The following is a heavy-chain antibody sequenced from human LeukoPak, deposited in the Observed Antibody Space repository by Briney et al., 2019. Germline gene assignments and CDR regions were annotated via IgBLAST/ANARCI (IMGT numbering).Heavy chain of an antibody. D-gene: IGHD2-8*01. Sequence: SETLSLTCTASGVTISSYYWSWIRQPAGKGLEWIGRIYTSGSTNYTPSLKSRVTMSVDTSKNHFSLKLSSVTAADTAVYYCARARGVCTNGVCYRAYYFDYWGQGTLVTVSS. CDR1: GVTISSYY. J-gene: IGHJ4*02. CDR2: IYTSGST. V-gene: IGHV4-4*07. CDR3: ARARGVCTNGVCYRAYYFDY.